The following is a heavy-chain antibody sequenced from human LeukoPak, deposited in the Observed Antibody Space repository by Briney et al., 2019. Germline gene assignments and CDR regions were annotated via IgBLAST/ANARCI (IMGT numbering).Heavy chain of an antibody. V-gene: IGHV5-51*01. Sequence: GESLKISCKGSGYSFTNYWIGWVRQMPGKGLEWMGIIYPGDSGTGYSPSFQGQVTISADKSISTAYLQWSSLKASDTAMYYCARTPSSSWIRFDAFDIWGQGTMVTVSS. CDR3: ARTPSSSWIRFDAFDI. J-gene: IGHJ3*02. CDR1: GYSFTNYW. D-gene: IGHD6-13*01. CDR2: IYPGDSGT.